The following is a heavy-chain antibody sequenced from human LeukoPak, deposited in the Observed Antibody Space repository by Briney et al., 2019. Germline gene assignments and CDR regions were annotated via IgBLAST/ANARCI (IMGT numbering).Heavy chain of an antibody. D-gene: IGHD6-13*01. CDR1: GFTFSSYS. CDR3: ARGMGSSWYYFDY. CDR2: IYGGGTT. V-gene: IGHV3-53*01. J-gene: IGHJ4*02. Sequence: GGSLRLSCAASGFTFSSYSMNWVRQAPGKGLEWVSVIYGGGTTYYADSVKGRFTISRDNSKNTLYLQMNSLRAEDTAMYYCARGMGSSWYYFDYWGQGTLVTVSS.